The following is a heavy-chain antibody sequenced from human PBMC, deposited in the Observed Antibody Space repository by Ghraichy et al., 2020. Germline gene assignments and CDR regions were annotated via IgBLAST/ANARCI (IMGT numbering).Heavy chain of an antibody. V-gene: IGHV4-34*01. CDR2: INHSGST. CDR1: GGSFSGYY. CDR3: ARGNIIRRRIPQDAFDI. D-gene: IGHD2-15*01. J-gene: IGHJ3*02. Sequence: SETLSLTCAVYGGSFSGYYWSWIRQPPGKGLEWIGEINHSGSTNYNPSLKSRVTISVDTSKNQFSLKLSSVTAADTAVYYCARGNIIRRRIPQDAFDIWGQGTMVTVSS.